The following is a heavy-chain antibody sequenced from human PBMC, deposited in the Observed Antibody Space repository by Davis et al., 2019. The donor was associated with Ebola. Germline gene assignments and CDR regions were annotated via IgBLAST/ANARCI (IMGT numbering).Heavy chain of an antibody. V-gene: IGHV1-2*02. D-gene: IGHD3-3*01. CDR2: INPNSGGT. J-gene: IGHJ5*02. Sequence: ASVKVSCKASGYTFTGYYMHWVRQAPGQGLEWMGWINPNSGGTNYAQKFQGRVTMTRDTSTSTAYMELRSLRSDDTAVYYCARAPPALYYDFWSGYYSRWFDPWGQGTLVTVSS. CDR3: ARAPPALYYDFWSGYYSRWFDP. CDR1: GYTFTGYY.